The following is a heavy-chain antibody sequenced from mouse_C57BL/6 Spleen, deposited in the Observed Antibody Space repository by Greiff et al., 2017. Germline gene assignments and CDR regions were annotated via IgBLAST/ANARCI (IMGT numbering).Heavy chain of an antibody. D-gene: IGHD2-4*01. J-gene: IGHJ4*01. CDR3: ARSGIYYDYDENAMDY. Sequence: VQLQESGAELVRPGTSVKVSCKASGYAFTNYLIEWVKQRPGQGLEWIGVINPGSGGTNYNEKFKGKATLTADKSSSTAYMQLSSLTSEASAVYFCARSGIYYDYDENAMDYWGQGTSVTVSS. V-gene: IGHV1-54*01. CDR1: GYAFTNYL. CDR2: INPGSGGT.